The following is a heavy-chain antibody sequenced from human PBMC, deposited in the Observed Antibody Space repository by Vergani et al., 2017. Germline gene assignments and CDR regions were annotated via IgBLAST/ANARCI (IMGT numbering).Heavy chain of an antibody. CDR2: IYYSGST. CDR1: GGSISSSSYY. Sequence: QLQLQESGPGLVKPSETLSLTCTVSGGSISSSSYYWGWIRQPPGKGLEWIGYIYYSGSTNYNPSLKSRVTISVDTSKNQFSLKLSSVTAADTAVYYCVGGGWYRTGWFDPWGQGTLVTVSA. CDR3: VGGGWYRTGWFDP. J-gene: IGHJ5*02. D-gene: IGHD6-19*01. V-gene: IGHV4-61*05.